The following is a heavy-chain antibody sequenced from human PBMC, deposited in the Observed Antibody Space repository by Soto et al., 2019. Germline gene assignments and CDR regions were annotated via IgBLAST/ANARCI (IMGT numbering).Heavy chain of an antibody. V-gene: IGHV3-74*01. D-gene: IGHD2-2*02. Sequence: EVQLVDSGGGLVQPGGSLRLSCAASGFTFTTYWMHWVRQAPGKGLVWVSRINVDGSGTSYADSVKGRFTISRDNAKNTLSLQMNSLRAGDSGVYYCARGVGSSTSCYILDYWGKGTLVTVSS. CDR1: GFTFTTYW. J-gene: IGHJ4*02. CDR3: ARGVGSSTSCYILDY. CDR2: INVDGSGT.